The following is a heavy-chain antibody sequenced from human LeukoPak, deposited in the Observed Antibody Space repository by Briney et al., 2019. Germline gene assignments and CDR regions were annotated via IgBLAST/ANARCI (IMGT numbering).Heavy chain of an antibody. CDR1: GFSFSSYA. CDR2: ISGRGGST. Sequence: PGGSLRLSCAASGFSFSSYAMSWVRQAPGKGLGLVSAISGRGGSTSYAESVKGRFTITRDNSKNTLYLQMNSLRAEDTAVDYCAKDRGSGWRQFDYWGQGTLVTVSS. J-gene: IGHJ4*02. CDR3: AKDRGSGWRQFDY. V-gene: IGHV3-23*01. D-gene: IGHD6-19*01.